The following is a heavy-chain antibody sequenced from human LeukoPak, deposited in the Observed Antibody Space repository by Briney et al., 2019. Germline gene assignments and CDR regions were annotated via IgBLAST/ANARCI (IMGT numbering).Heavy chain of an antibody. Sequence: GGSLRLSCAASGFTFSPYSMNWVRQAPGQGLVWVSRINTDGSTTTYADSVKGRFTISRDNAKNTLYLQMNSLRAEDTAVYYCAREYYGSGSYQDYWGQGTLVTVSS. CDR1: GFTFSPYS. V-gene: IGHV3-74*01. CDR3: AREYYGSGSYQDY. CDR2: INTDGSTT. J-gene: IGHJ4*02. D-gene: IGHD3-10*01.